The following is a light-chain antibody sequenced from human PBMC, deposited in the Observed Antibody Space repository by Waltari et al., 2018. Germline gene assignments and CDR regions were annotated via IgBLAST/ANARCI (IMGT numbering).Light chain of an antibody. Sequence: DIVMTQSPESLTVSLGERATVNCKSSQSLLYSSKNYLAWYQHKPGQPPKVLIYWASTRESGVPDRFSGSGSGTDFTLTISSLQAEDVAVYYFQQYYSPPQTFGQGTKVEIK. CDR1: QSLLYSSKNY. CDR3: QQYYSPPQT. V-gene: IGKV4-1*01. J-gene: IGKJ1*01. CDR2: WAS.